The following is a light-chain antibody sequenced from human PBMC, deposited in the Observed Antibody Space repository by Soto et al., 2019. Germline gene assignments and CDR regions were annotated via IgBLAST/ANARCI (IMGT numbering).Light chain of an antibody. CDR2: GAS. CDR1: QSISTW. J-gene: IGKJ4*01. CDR3: QQFYTFPLT. V-gene: IGKV1D-16*01. Sequence: DVQMTQSPSSLPASVGDTVTITCRASQSISTWLAWYQQKPNKAPKSLISGASNLQSGVPSRFSGSGSGTDFTLTISSLQPEDFATYYCQQFYTFPLTFGGGTKVDIK.